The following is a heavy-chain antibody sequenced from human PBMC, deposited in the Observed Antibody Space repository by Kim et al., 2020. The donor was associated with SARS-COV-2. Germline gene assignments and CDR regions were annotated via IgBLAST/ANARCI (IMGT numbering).Heavy chain of an antibody. J-gene: IGHJ6*02. Sequence: GGSLRLSCAASGFTFSSYAMNWVRQAPGKGLEWVSIISGSGGNTYYADSVKGRFTISRDNSRNRLYLQINSLRAEDTAVYYCAKDGPRGCTSASCSSPDVWGQGTTVTVSS. CDR1: GFTFSSYA. V-gene: IGHV3-23*01. D-gene: IGHD2-2*01. CDR2: ISGSGGNT. CDR3: AKDGPRGCTSASCSSPDV.